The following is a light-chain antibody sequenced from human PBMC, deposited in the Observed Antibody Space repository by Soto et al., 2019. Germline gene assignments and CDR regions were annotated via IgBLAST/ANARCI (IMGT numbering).Light chain of an antibody. CDR1: QTIHNY. J-gene: IGKJ1*01. CDR2: AAS. V-gene: IGKV1-39*01. CDR3: QQTYNTPWT. Sequence: XTQSPSSLSASVGDRVTITCRASQTIHNYLNWYQQKPGKAPKLLIYAASFLQSGVPSRFSGSGSGTDFTLTISSLQPEDFATYSCQQTYNTPWTFGQGTKVEIK.